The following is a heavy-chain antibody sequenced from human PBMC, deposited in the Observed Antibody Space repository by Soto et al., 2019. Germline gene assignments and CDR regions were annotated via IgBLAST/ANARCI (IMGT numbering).Heavy chain of an antibody. CDR2: FDPEDGET. J-gene: IGHJ5*02. CDR1: GYTLTELS. CDR3: ATAKVPFSSSWPWGLNWFDP. Sequence: GASVKVSCKVSGYTLTELSMHWVRQAPGKGLEWMGGFDPEDGETIYAQKFQGRVTMTEDTSTDTAYMELSSLRSEDTAVYYCATAKVPFSSSWPWGLNWFDPWGQGTLVTVSS. D-gene: IGHD6-13*01. V-gene: IGHV1-24*01.